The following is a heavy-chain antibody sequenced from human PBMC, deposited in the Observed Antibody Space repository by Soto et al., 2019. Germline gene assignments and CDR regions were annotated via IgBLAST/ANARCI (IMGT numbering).Heavy chain of an antibody. V-gene: IGHV3-21*01. D-gene: IGHD3-22*01. CDR3: AGSSHYYDSSGYPDAFDI. Sequence: GGSLRLSCAASGFTFSSYSMNWVRQAPGKGLEWVSSISSSSSYIYYADSVKGRFTISRDNAKNSLYLQMNSLRAEDTAVYYCAGSSHYYDSSGYPDAFDIWGQGTMVTVSS. J-gene: IGHJ3*02. CDR2: ISSSSSYI. CDR1: GFTFSSYS.